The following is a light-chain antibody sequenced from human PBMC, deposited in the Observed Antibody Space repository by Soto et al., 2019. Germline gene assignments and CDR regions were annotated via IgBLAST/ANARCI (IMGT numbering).Light chain of an antibody. CDR2: DAS. Sequence: EIVLTQSPATLSLSPGERATHSCRASQSVSSYLAWYQQKPGQAPRLLIYDASNRATGIPARFSGSGSGTDFTLTISSLEPEDFAVYYCQQRSHWPPYTFGQGTKLEIK. J-gene: IGKJ2*01. V-gene: IGKV3-11*01. CDR1: QSVSSY. CDR3: QQRSHWPPYT.